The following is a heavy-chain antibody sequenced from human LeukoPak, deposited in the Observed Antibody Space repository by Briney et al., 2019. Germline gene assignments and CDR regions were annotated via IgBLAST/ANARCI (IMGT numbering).Heavy chain of an antibody. CDR1: GFTFSSYW. CDR3: ARDWGDCSSTSCHGY. Sequence: GGSLRLSCAASGFTFSSYWMSWVRQAPGKGLEWVANIKLDGSEQYYVDSVKGRFTISRDNAKNSLYLQMNSLRAEDTAVYYCARDWGDCSSTSCHGYWGQGTLVTVSS. V-gene: IGHV3-7*01. J-gene: IGHJ4*02. D-gene: IGHD2-2*01. CDR2: IKLDGSEQ.